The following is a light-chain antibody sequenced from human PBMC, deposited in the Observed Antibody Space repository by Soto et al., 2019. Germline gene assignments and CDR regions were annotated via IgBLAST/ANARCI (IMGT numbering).Light chain of an antibody. CDR3: QQSYNIPFT. CDR2: GSS. V-gene: IGKV1-39*01. CDR1: QTISNY. J-gene: IGKJ3*01. Sequence: DIQMTQSPASLAASLGDRITISCRASQTISNYLNWYHQKPGKAPRLLIYGSSTLQCGVPSTFSGSGCGTEFTLAISSLQPEDFGTYYCQQSYNIPFTFGPGTNVDVK.